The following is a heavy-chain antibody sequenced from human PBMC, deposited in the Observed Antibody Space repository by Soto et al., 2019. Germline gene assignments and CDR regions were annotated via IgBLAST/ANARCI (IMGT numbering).Heavy chain of an antibody. D-gene: IGHD6-13*01. CDR1: GFTLTTYG. Sequence: GGSLRLSCAASGFTLTTYGMHWVRQAPGKGLEWVAAMSYDGTKKYYADSVKGRFTISRDSSRNTLFLQLNSLRAEDTAVYYCAKEFGSTWIDHWGEGTLVTVSS. CDR2: MSYDGTKK. CDR3: AKEFGSTWIDH. V-gene: IGHV3-30*18. J-gene: IGHJ4*02.